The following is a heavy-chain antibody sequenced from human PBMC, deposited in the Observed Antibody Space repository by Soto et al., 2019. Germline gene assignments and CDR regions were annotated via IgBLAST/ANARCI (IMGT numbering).Heavy chain of an antibody. D-gene: IGHD2-15*01. J-gene: IGHJ4*02. CDR1: GLTFSRAG. CDR2: ISDDGNVE. V-gene: IGHV3-30*18. Sequence: GGSLRLSCVVSGLTFSRAGMHWVRQAPGKGLEWVALISDDGNVEYYGDSVKGRFNIFRDNSKNTLYLQMNSLRAEDTAVYYCAKDKGRRYFDYWGQGILVTVSS. CDR3: AKDKGRRYFDY.